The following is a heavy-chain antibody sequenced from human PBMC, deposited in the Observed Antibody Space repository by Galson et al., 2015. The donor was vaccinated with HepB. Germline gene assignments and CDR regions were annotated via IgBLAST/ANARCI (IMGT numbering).Heavy chain of an antibody. CDR3: VSRQYYFASGTYYNVSDY. V-gene: IGHV5-10-1*01. CDR2: IDPSDSYT. D-gene: IGHD3-10*01. Sequence: QSGAEVKKPGESLKISCKGSGYSFTTFWITWVRRRPGKGLEWMGRIDPSDSYTDYSPSFKGHVAISVDKSITTAYLQWSSLKASDTAMYYCVSRQYYFASGTYYNVSDYWGQGTLVTVSS. J-gene: IGHJ4*02. CDR1: GYSFTTFW.